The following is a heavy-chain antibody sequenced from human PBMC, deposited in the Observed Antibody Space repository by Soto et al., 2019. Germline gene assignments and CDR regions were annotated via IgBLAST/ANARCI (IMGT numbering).Heavy chain of an antibody. CDR1: GFTFSSYD. D-gene: IGHD5-12*01. CDR2: ISYDGSNK. V-gene: IGHV3-30*03. CDR3: ARPQMATIWGYYYGMDV. J-gene: IGHJ6*02. Sequence: PGGSLRLSCAASGFTFSSYDMHWVRQAPGKGLEWVAVISYDGSNKYYADSVKGRFTISRDNSKNTLYLQMNSLRAEDTAVYYCARPQMATIWGYYYGMDVWGQGTTVTVSS.